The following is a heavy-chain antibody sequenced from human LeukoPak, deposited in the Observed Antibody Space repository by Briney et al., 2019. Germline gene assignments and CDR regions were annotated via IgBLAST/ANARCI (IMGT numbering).Heavy chain of an antibody. CDR3: ARPRGCGSSRCNNFDY. D-gene: IGHD2-2*01. CDR1: GFTFSTYS. CDR2: ISPSSSTT. V-gene: IGHV3-48*04. Sequence: GGSLRLSCAASGFTFSTYSMNWVRQAPGKGLEWLSYISPSSSTTHYADSVKGRFTISRDNAKNTLYLQMNSLRAEDTAVYYCARPRGCGSSRCNNFDYWGQGTLVTVSS. J-gene: IGHJ4*02.